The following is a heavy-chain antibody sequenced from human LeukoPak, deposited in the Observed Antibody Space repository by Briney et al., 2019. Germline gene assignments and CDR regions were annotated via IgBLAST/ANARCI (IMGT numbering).Heavy chain of an antibody. Sequence: GGSLRLSCAASGFTFSSYSMNWVRQAPGKGLEWVSSISSSSSYIYYAESVKGRFTISRENAQNSMYLQMNSLRAEDTAVYYCASRCTSTSCWGVDYWGQGTLVTVSS. CDR2: ISSSSSYI. CDR1: GFTFSSYS. CDR3: ASRCTSTSCWGVDY. V-gene: IGHV3-21*01. D-gene: IGHD2-2*01. J-gene: IGHJ4*02.